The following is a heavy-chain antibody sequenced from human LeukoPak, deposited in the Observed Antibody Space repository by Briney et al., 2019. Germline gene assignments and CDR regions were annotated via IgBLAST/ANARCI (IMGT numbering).Heavy chain of an antibody. J-gene: IGHJ6*03. V-gene: IGHV3-30*02. CDR2: IRYDGSNK. D-gene: IGHD5-12*01. CDR1: GFTFSSYG. CDR3: AREVATIGEGIYYYYYYMDV. Sequence: GSLRLSCAASGFTFSSYGMHWVRQAPGKGLEWVAFIRYDGSNKYYADSVKGRFTISRDNSKNTLYLQMNSLRAEDTAVYYCAREVATIGEGIYYYYYYMDVWGKGTTVTISS.